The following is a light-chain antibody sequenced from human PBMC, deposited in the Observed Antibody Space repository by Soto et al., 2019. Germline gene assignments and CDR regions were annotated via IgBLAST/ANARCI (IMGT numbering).Light chain of an antibody. J-gene: IGLJ7*01. V-gene: IGLV2-23*02. CDR1: SSDVGYYNL. CDR2: EVY. CDR3: CSYAGVRGIL. Sequence: QSVLTQPVSVSGSPLQSITIACTGTSSDVGYYNLVSWYQQHPGKAPKVLIYEVYKRPSGVSNRFSGSKSGNTASLTISGHQAEDEADYYCCSYAGVRGILSGGGTQLTVL.